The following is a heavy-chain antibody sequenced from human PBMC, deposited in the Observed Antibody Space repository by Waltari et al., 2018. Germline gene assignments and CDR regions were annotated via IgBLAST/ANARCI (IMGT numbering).Heavy chain of an antibody. J-gene: IGHJ4*02. V-gene: IGHV1-69*13. Sequence: QVQLVQSGAEVKKPGSSVKVSCKASGGTVSSYATSWVRKAPGQGLEWMGGIIPIFGTANYAQKFQGRVTITADESTSTAYMELSSLRSEDTAVYYCARVVTSGDKEYYFDYWGQGTLVTVSS. D-gene: IGHD3-10*01. CDR1: GGTVSSYA. CDR3: ARVVTSGDKEYYFDY. CDR2: IIPIFGTA.